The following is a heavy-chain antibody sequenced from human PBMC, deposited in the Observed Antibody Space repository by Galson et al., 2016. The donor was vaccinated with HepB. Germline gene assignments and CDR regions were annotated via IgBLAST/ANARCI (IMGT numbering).Heavy chain of an antibody. Sequence: PALVKPTQTLTLTCTFSGFSLSTTGMCVNWIRQPPGQALEWLARIDWEDDKYYNRSLRTRLTISKDTSENQVALTMTNVDPVDTANYCCARSNSRGELHFDYWGPGAQVTVSS. D-gene: IGHD3-22*01. CDR1: GFSLSTTGMC. V-gene: IGHV2-70*11. J-gene: IGHJ4*02. CDR2: IDWEDDK. CDR3: ARSNSRGELHFDY.